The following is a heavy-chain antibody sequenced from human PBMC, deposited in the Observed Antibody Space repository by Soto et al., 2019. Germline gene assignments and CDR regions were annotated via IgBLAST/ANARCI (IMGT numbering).Heavy chain of an antibody. CDR3: ARVYGDSHRNWFDP. CDR1: GYTFTSYG. V-gene: IGHV1-18*01. Sequence: ASVKVSCKASGYTFTSYGISWVRQAPGQGLEWMGWISAYNGNTNYAQKLQGRVTMTTDTSTSTAYMKLRSLRSDDTAVYYCARVYGDSHRNWFDPWGQGTLVTVSS. J-gene: IGHJ5*02. CDR2: ISAYNGNT. D-gene: IGHD4-17*01.